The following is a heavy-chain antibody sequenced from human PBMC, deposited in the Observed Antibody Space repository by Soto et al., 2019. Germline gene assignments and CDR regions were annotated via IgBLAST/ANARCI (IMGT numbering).Heavy chain of an antibody. CDR2: IKQDGSEK. D-gene: IGHD2-2*01. CDR1: GFTFSSYW. J-gene: IGHJ5*02. Sequence: GGSLRLSCAASGFTFSSYWMSWVRQAPGKGLEWVANIKQDGSEKYYVDSVKGRFTISRDNAKNSLYLQMNSLRAEDTAVYYCARDTNIGVPAARHFGNWFDPWGQGTLVTVSS. V-gene: IGHV3-7*03. CDR3: ARDTNIGVPAARHFGNWFDP.